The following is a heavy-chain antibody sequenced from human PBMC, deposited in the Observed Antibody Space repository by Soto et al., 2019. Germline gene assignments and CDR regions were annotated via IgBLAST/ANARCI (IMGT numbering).Heavy chain of an antibody. CDR1: GGTFSSYA. J-gene: IGHJ4*02. D-gene: IGHD5-12*01. CDR3: ARGVEHSGYDFFY. Sequence: QVQLVQSGAEVKKPGSSVKVSCKASGGTFSSYAISWVRQAPGQGLEWMGGIIPIFATSNYAQKFQGRVTITADESTPTAYMELSSLRSGDTAVYYCARGVEHSGYDFFYWGQGTLVTVSS. CDR2: IIPIFATS. V-gene: IGHV1-69*01.